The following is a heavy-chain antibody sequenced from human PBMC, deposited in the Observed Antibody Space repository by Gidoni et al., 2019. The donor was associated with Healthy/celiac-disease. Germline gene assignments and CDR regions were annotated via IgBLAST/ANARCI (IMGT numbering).Heavy chain of an antibody. Sequence: EVQLVESGGGLVQPGRSLRLSCAASGFTFDDYAMHWVRQAPGKGLEWVSGISWNSGSIGYADSVKGRFTISRDNAKNSLYLQMNSLRAEDTALYYCAKDIGSWPPYYFDYWGQGTLVTVSS. CDR1: GFTFDDYA. V-gene: IGHV3-9*01. CDR2: ISWNSGSI. CDR3: AKDIGSWPPYYFDY. D-gene: IGHD6-13*01. J-gene: IGHJ4*02.